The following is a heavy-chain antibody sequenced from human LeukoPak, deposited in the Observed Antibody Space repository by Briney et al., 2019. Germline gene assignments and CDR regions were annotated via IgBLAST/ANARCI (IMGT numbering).Heavy chain of an antibody. V-gene: IGHV1-2*02. Sequence: ASVKVSCKASGYNFTDYYIHWMRQAPGQGLEWMGWINPKSGATNYAQKFRGRVTMTRDTSISTAYMELSGLRSDDTAVYFCARDSGLGPTWHPFDHWGQGTPVTVSS. CDR3: ARDSGLGPTWHPFDH. D-gene: IGHD1-26*01. J-gene: IGHJ4*02. CDR1: GYNFTDYY. CDR2: INPKSGAT.